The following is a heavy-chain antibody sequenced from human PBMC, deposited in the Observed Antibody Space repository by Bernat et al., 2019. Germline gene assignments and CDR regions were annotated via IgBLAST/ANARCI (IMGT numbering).Heavy chain of an antibody. CDR1: GFTVSSNY. Sequence: EVQLVESGGGLIQPGGSLRHSCAASGFTVSSNYMSWVRQALGKGREWVSVIYSGGSTYYADSVKSRFTISRDKTKNTMYLQMNSLRAEATAVYYCAKKVNWSGMDVWGQGTTVTVSS. D-gene: IGHD1-1*01. V-gene: IGHV3-53*01. J-gene: IGHJ6*02. CDR3: AKKVNWSGMDV. CDR2: IYSGGST.